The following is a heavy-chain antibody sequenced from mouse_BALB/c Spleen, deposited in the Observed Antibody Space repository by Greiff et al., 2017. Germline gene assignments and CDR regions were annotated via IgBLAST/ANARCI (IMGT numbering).Heavy chain of an antibody. CDR2: IYPSDSYT. CDR3: TRSLYYDYDGTFAY. J-gene: IGHJ3*01. CDR1: GYTFTSYW. V-gene: IGHV1-69*02. D-gene: IGHD2-4*01. Sequence: QVHVKQPGAELVRPGASVKLSCKASGYTFTSYWINWVKQRPGQGLEWIGNIYPSDSYTNYNQKFKDKATLTVDKSSSTAYMQLSSPTSEDSAVYYCTRSLYYDYDGTFAYWGQGTLVTVSA.